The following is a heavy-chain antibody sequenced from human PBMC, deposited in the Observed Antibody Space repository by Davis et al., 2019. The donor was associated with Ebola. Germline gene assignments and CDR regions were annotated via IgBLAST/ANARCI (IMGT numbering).Heavy chain of an antibody. CDR1: GFTFSSYG. J-gene: IGHJ4*02. CDR3: ARAQYGSGSYFDY. CDR2: IWYDGSNK. V-gene: IGHV3-33*01. Sequence: GESLKISCAASGFTFSSYGMHWVRQAPGKGLEWVAVIWYDGSNKYYADSVKGRFTISRDNSKNTLYLQMNSLRAEDTAVYYCARAQYGSGSYFDYWGQGTLVTVSS. D-gene: IGHD3-10*01.